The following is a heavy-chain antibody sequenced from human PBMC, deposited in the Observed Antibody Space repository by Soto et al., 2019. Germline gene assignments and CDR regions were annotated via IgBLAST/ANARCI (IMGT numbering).Heavy chain of an antibody. CDR2: IKQDGTVK. CDR3: VRNRELGLGRYFDS. D-gene: IGHD7-27*01. J-gene: IGHJ4*02. V-gene: IGHV3-7*01. CDR1: GFTFSSYW. Sequence: GGSLRLSCAASGFTFSSYWMSWVRQAPGMGLEWVANIKQDGTVKYYVDSVKGRFTISRDNAKNSLYLETNSLRAEDTAVYYCVRNRELGLGRYFDSWGQGTLVTVSS.